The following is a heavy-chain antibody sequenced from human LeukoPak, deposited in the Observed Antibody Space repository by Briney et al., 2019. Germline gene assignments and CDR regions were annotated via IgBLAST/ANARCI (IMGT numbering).Heavy chain of an antibody. CDR2: IKYDASST. J-gene: IGHJ4*02. CDR1: GFTFSSHW. D-gene: IGHD1-26*01. CDR3: ARGATYAYYQDY. Sequence: GSLRLSCAASGFTFSSHWTHWVRQAPGKGLVWVSRIKYDASSTSYADSVKGRFTISRDNAKNTLYLQMNSLRAEDTAVYYCARGATYAYYQDYWGQGTLVTVSS. V-gene: IGHV3-74*01.